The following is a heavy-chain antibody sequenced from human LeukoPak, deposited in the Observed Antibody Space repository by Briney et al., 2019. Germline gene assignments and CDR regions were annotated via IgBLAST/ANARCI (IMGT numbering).Heavy chain of an antibody. V-gene: IGHV1-69*13. D-gene: IGHD3-22*01. CDR2: IIPIFGTA. J-gene: IGHJ4*02. CDR3: ATFIYYYDSSGYLFDY. Sequence: ASVKVSCKASGYSFTGYYIHWMRQAPGRGLEWMGGIIPIFGTANYAQKLQGRVTITADESTSTAYMELSSLRSEDTAVYYCATFIYYYDSSGYLFDYWGQGTLVTVSS. CDR1: GYSFTGYY.